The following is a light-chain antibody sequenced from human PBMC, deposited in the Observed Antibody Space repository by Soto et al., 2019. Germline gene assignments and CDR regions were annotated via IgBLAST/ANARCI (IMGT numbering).Light chain of an antibody. Sequence: QSALTQPASVSGSPGQSITISCTGTSSDIGSYNRVSWYQQPPGTAPKLIIYEVNNRPSGVPDRFSGSKSGNTASLTISGLQAEEEADYYCNSFTTSSTYVFGPGTKLTVL. CDR3: NSFTTSSTYV. J-gene: IGLJ1*01. CDR2: EVN. CDR1: SSDIGSYNR. V-gene: IGLV2-18*02.